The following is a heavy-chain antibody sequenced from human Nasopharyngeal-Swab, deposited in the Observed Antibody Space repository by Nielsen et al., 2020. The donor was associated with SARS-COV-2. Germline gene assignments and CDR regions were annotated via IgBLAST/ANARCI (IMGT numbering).Heavy chain of an antibody. CDR3: AKTDYGDLPYYFDY. Sequence: GESLKISCAASGFTFSSYAMSWVRQAPGKGLEWVSAISGSGGSTYYADSVKGRFTISRDNSKNTLYLQMNSLRAEDTAVYYCAKTDYGDLPYYFDYWGQGTLVTVSS. CDR1: GFTFSSYA. D-gene: IGHD4-17*01. V-gene: IGHV3-23*01. J-gene: IGHJ4*02. CDR2: ISGSGGST.